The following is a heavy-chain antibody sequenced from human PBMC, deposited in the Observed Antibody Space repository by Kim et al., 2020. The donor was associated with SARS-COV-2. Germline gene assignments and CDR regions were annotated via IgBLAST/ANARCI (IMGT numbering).Heavy chain of an antibody. D-gene: IGHD3-3*01. CDR2: IYFSGTT. V-gene: IGHV4-39*01. CDR3: ARRIASTYDSGCDV. J-gene: IGHJ4*02. CDR1: GGSISSRDHF. Sequence: SETLSLTCSVSGGSISSRDHFWGWIRQSPGKGREWIGNIYFSGTTQNSPTLKSRSALSVATSKNQFFLRLTSVTAADTAVYYCARRIASTYDSGCDVWGQGTLVSVSS.